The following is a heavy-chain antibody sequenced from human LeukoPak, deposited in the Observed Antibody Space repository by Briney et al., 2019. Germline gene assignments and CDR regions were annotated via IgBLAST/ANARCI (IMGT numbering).Heavy chain of an antibody. J-gene: IGHJ4*02. V-gene: IGHV4-38-2*02. Sequence: SETLSLTCTVSGYPISSDYFWGWLRQPPGEGLEWIGSLDHNGSNYYNPSFKSRVTISVDTSKDQFSLKLSSVTAADTAVYYCARGISGNWGQGTLVTVSS. CDR3: ARGISGN. CDR1: GYPISSDYF. CDR2: LDHNGSN.